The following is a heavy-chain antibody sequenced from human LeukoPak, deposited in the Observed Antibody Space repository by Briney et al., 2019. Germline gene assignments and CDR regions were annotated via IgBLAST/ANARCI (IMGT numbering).Heavy chain of an antibody. V-gene: IGHV1-2*02. J-gene: IGHJ6*03. CDR1: GYTFTGYY. CDR2: MNPKSGGT. D-gene: IGHD6-13*01. CDR3: ARQTRRPGYSSSWYRDYYYYYMDV. Sequence: ASVKVSCKASGYTFTGYYVHWVRQAPGQGLEWMGWMNPKSGGTNYAQKFEARVTMNRDTSISTAYMELRSLRSDDTAVYYCARQTRRPGYSSSWYRDYYYYYMDVWGKGTTVTVSS.